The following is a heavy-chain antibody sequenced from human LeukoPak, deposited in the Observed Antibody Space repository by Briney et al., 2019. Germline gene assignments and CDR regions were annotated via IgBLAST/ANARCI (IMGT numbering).Heavy chain of an antibody. CDR3: ARGRFLDAFDI. J-gene: IGHJ3*02. CDR1: GGSISSYY. Sequence: SETLSLTCTVSGGSISSYYWSWIRQPPGKGLEWIGYIYYSGSTKYKPSLKSRVTISVDTSKNQFSLKLSSVTAADTAVYYCARGRFLDAFDIWGQGTMVSVSS. V-gene: IGHV4-59*01. CDR2: IYYSGST. D-gene: IGHD3-3*01.